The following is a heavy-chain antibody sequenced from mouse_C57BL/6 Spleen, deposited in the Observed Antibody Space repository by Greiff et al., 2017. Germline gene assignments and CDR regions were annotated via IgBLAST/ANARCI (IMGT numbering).Heavy chain of an antibody. CDR2: IDPSDSET. V-gene: IGHV1-52*01. CDR1: GYTFTSYW. Sequence: VQLQQPGAELVRPGSSVKLSCKASGYTFTSYWMHWVKQRPIQGLEWIGNIDPSDSETHYNQKFKDKATLTVDKSSSTAYMQLSSLTSEDSAVYYCARGDSYDVGFAYWGQGTLVTVSA. J-gene: IGHJ3*01. D-gene: IGHD2-12*01. CDR3: ARGDSYDVGFAY.